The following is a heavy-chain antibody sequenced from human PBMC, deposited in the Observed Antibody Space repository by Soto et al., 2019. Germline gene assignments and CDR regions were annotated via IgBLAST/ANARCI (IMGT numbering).Heavy chain of an antibody. CDR1: EFSFSSYA. CDR3: ATYSSTFDY. V-gene: IGHV3-23*01. CDR2: ISATGTTT. D-gene: IGHD6-13*01. Sequence: EVQLMESGGGLVQPGGSLRLSCAASEFSFSSYALNWVRQAPGKGLEWVSAISATGTTTYYADSVKGRFTISRDNSKSTLFLQMDSLSPEDTAVYYCATYSSTFDYWGQGTLVTVSS. J-gene: IGHJ4*02.